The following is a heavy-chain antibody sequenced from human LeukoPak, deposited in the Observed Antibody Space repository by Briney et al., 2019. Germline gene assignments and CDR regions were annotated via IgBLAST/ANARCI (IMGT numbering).Heavy chain of an antibody. CDR2: IKQDGSEK. CDR1: GLRFSSYW. D-gene: IGHD3-3*01. J-gene: IGHJ4*02. V-gene: IGHV3-7*04. Sequence: GGSLTLSCAASGLRFSSYWMDWVRQAPGKGLEWVANIKQDGSEKYYVDSVKGRFTISRDNAKNSLYLQMNSLRAEDTAVYYCARGGFTIFGNVDYWGQGTLVTVSS. CDR3: ARGGFTIFGNVDY.